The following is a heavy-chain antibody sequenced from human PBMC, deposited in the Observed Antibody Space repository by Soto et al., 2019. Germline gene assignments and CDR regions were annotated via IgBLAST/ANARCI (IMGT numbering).Heavy chain of an antibody. D-gene: IGHD2-2*01. CDR1: GYTITGYY. CDR2: VNPNSGGT. Sequence: ASVKVSCKASGYTITGYYMHWVRQAPGQGLEWMGWVNPNSGGTNYAQKFQGWVTMTRDTSISTAYMELSRLRSDDTAVYYCARDREGQVYHGYDYWGQGTLVTVSS. J-gene: IGHJ4*02. CDR3: ARDREGQVYHGYDY. V-gene: IGHV1-2*04.